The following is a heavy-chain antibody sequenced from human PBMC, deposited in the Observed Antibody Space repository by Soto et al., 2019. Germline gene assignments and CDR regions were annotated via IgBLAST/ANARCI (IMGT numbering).Heavy chain of an antibody. Sequence: SETLSLTCTVSGGSINSYYWNWIRQPPGMGLEWIGYIYYSGSTNYNPSLKSRVTTSVDTSKNQFSLNLSSVTAADTAVYYCARVRHDSSGYYFDYWGQGTLVTVSS. V-gene: IGHV4-59*01. D-gene: IGHD3-22*01. CDR3: ARVRHDSSGYYFDY. CDR2: IYYSGST. CDR1: GGSINSYY. J-gene: IGHJ4*02.